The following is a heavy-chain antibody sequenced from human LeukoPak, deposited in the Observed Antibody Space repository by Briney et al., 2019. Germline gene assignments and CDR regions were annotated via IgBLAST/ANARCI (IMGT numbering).Heavy chain of an antibody. CDR1: GGSFSGYY. Sequence: SETLSLTCAVYGGSFSGYYWGWIRQPPGKGLEWIGEINHSGSTNYNPSLKSRVTISVDTSKNQFSLKLSSVTAADTAVYYCARISQGYCSSTSCYHLDYWGQGTLVTVSS. D-gene: IGHD2-2*01. CDR2: INHSGST. J-gene: IGHJ4*02. CDR3: ARISQGYCSSTSCYHLDY. V-gene: IGHV4-34*01.